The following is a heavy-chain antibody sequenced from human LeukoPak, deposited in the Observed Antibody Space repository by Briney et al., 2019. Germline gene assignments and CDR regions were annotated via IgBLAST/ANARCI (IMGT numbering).Heavy chain of an antibody. Sequence: GGSLRLSCAASGFTFDDYAMHWVGQAPGKGLEWVSGISWNSGSIGYADSVKGRFTISRDNAKNSLYLQMNSLRAEDTALYYCAKSPGGGSGSPHAFDIWGQGTMVTVSS. CDR2: ISWNSGSI. CDR3: AKSPGGGSGSPHAFDI. J-gene: IGHJ3*02. V-gene: IGHV3-9*01. D-gene: IGHD3-10*01. CDR1: GFTFDDYA.